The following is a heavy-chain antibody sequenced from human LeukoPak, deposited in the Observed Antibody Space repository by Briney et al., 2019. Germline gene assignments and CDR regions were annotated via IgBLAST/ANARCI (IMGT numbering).Heavy chain of an antibody. J-gene: IGHJ4*02. Sequence: PGGSLRLSCAASGFTFSSYSMNWVRQAPGKGLEWVSSISSSSSYIYYADSVKGRFTISRDNAKNSPYLQMNSLRAEDTAVYYCARSPPSYYYDSSGWFDYWGQGTLVTVSS. CDR2: ISSSSSYI. CDR1: GFTFSSYS. D-gene: IGHD3-22*01. V-gene: IGHV3-21*01. CDR3: ARSPPSYYYDSSGWFDY.